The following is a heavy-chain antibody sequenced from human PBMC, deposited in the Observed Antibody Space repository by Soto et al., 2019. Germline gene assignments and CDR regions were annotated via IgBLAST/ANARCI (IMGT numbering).Heavy chain of an antibody. Sequence: TLSLTCTVSGGSISSGDYYWSWIRQPPGKGLEWIGYIYYSGSTNYNPSLKSRVTISVDKSKNQFSLKLSSVTAADTAVYYCARGNSETNWFDPWGQGTLVTVSS. CDR2: IYYSGST. CDR1: GGSISSGDYY. D-gene: IGHD1-1*01. V-gene: IGHV4-30-4*01. J-gene: IGHJ5*02. CDR3: ARGNSETNWFDP.